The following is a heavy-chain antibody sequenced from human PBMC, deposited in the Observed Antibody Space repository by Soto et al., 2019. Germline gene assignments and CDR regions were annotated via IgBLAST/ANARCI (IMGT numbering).Heavy chain of an antibody. CDR2: IYYSGTT. CDR1: GGSISSSNFY. CDR3: VKLDTYFDSSGYPDY. Sequence: SETLSLTCTVSGGSISSSNFYWGWIRQPPGKGLEWIGSIYYSGTTYYNPSLKSRVTISVDTSKKQFSLKLSSVTAADTALYYCVKLDTYFDSSGYPDYWAQGTLVTVS. V-gene: IGHV4-39*01. D-gene: IGHD3-22*01. J-gene: IGHJ4*02.